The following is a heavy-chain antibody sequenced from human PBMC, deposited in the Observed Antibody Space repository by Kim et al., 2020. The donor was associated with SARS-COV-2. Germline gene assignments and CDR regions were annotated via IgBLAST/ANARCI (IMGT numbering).Heavy chain of an antibody. CDR2: K. J-gene: IGHJ4*02. V-gene: IGHV3-33*01. Sequence: KFYADSVKGRFTISRDNSNIALYLQMKSLRVEDTAVYYCARSRLAHFDYWGQGTLVTVSS. D-gene: IGHD6-13*01. CDR3: ARSRLAHFDY.